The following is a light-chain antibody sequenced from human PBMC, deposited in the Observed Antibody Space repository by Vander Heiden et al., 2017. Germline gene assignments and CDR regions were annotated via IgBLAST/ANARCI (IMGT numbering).Light chain of an antibody. Sequence: EIVLTHSPATLSLSPGETATLSCRASQSVSSYLAWDQQKPGQAPRLLIYDASNRATGIPARFSGSGSGTDFTLTISSLEPEDFAVYYCQQRSNWPPTFGQGTRMEIK. CDR3: QQRSNWPPT. CDR1: QSVSSY. J-gene: IGKJ5*01. CDR2: DAS. V-gene: IGKV3-11*01.